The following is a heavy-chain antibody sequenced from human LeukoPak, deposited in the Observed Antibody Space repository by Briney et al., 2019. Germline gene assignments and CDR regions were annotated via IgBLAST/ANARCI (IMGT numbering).Heavy chain of an antibody. CDR2: IKEDGSEK. D-gene: IGHD2/OR15-2a*01. V-gene: IGHV3-7*01. Sequence: GGSLRLSCAASGFTFSSYWMTWVRQAPGKGLEWVANIKEDGSEKYYVDSVKGRFTISRDNAKNSLYLQMNSLRAEDTAVYYCARGNISGIDYFDYWGQGTLVTVSS. J-gene: IGHJ4*02. CDR1: GFTFSSYW. CDR3: ARGNISGIDYFDY.